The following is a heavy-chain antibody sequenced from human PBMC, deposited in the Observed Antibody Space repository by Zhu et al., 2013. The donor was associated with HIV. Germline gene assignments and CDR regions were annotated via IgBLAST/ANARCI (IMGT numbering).Heavy chain of an antibody. CDR3: ARDPVGSGWVLGSYYGMDV. V-gene: IGHV1-69*08. CDR1: GGTFSSYT. CDR2: IIPILGIA. J-gene: IGHJ6*02. D-gene: IGHD6-19*01. Sequence: QVQLVQSGAEVKKPGSSVKVSCKASGGTFSSYTISWVRQAPGQGLEWMGRIIPILGIANYAQKFQGRVTITADKSTSTAYMELSSLRSEDTAVYYCARDPVGSGWVLGSYYGMDVWGQGP.